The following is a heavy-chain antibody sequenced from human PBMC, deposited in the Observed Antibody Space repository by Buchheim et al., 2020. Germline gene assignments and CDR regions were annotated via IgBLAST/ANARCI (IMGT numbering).Heavy chain of an antibody. CDR1: TFTFTTYW. Sequence: EMQLVESGGGLVQPGGSLRLSCAASTFTFTTYWMNWVRQAPGKGLVWVSRINSDGSSITYADSVKGRFTISRDNAKNTVYLQMNSLGAEDTAVYYCAAGGWLADYWGQGTL. D-gene: IGHD6-19*01. CDR3: AAGGWLADY. V-gene: IGHV3-74*01. J-gene: IGHJ4*02. CDR2: INSDGSSI.